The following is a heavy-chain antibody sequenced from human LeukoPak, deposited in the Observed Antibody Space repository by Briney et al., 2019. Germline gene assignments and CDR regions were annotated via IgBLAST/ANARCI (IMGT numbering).Heavy chain of an antibody. V-gene: IGHV4-30-4*07. D-gene: IGHD3-10*01. CDR2: LYYSGSN. Sequence: SETLSLTCAVTGGSINSGGYTWRWVRQPPGKRLECLGYLYYSGSNYYIPSLKSRLLISGDTSRDQFSLSLTSVTAADTAVYYCARSLGFGELLYFEYWGQGVLVTVS. J-gene: IGHJ4*02. CDR1: GGSINSGGYT. CDR3: ARSLGFGELLYFEY.